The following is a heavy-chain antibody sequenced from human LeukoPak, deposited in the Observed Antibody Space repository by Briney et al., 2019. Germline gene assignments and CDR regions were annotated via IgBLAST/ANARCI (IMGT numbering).Heavy chain of an antibody. CDR3: ARTNLDCKNGVCYDY. CDR1: GYTFTSYY. Sequence: ASVKVSCKASGYTFTSYYMHWVRQAPGQGLEWMGIINPSGGGTTYAQKFQGRVTMTRDTSTSTVYMELSSLRSDDTAVYYCARTNLDCKNGVCYDYWGQGTLVTVSS. V-gene: IGHV1-46*01. CDR2: INPSGGGT. J-gene: IGHJ4*02. D-gene: IGHD2-8*01.